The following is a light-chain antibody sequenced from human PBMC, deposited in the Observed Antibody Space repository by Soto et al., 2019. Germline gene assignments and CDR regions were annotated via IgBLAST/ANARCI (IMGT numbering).Light chain of an antibody. V-gene: IGLV3-1*01. J-gene: IGLJ2*01. Sequence: SYELTQPPSVSVSPGQTASITCSGDKLGAKYACWYQQKPGQSPVLVIYQDSKRPSGIPERFSGSNSGNTATLTISGTQAMDEADYYCQAWDSSTGDVVFGGGTKVTVL. CDR3: QAWDSSTGDVV. CDR1: KLGAKY. CDR2: QDS.